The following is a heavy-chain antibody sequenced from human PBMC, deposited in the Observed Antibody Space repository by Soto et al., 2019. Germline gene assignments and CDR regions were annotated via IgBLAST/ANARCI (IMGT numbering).Heavy chain of an antibody. D-gene: IGHD3-3*01. CDR1: GFAFSNAW. J-gene: IGHJ4*02. V-gene: IGHV3-23*01. CDR2: ISGSGGST. Sequence: PGGSLRLSCAASGFAFSNAWINWVRQAPGRGLEWVSAISGSGGSTYYADTVKGRFTISRDNSKNTLYLQMNSLRAEDTAVYYCAKDRFFLRGQGTLVTVSS. CDR3: AKDRFFL.